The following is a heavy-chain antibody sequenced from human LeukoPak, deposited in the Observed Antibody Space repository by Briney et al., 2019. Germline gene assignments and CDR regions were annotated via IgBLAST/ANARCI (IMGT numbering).Heavy chain of an antibody. CDR1: GFTVSSNY. Sequence: GGSLRLSCAASGFTVSSNYMSWVRQAPGKGLEWVSLIYTGGSSYYADSVKGRFTISRDNAKNSLYLQMNSLRDEDTAVYYCARVFYDFWGQGTLVTVSS. V-gene: IGHV3-53*01. CDR3: ARVFYDF. D-gene: IGHD3-3*01. J-gene: IGHJ4*02. CDR2: IYTGGSS.